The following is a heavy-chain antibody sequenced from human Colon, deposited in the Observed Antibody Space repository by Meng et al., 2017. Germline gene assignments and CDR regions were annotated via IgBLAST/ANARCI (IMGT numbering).Heavy chain of an antibody. CDR3: ARPTVSGDYHSAFDI. V-gene: IGHV1-2*02. Sequence: GESLKISCKASGYSFTDFYIHWIRQAPGQGLEWMGWINSKSGGTSLPQKFRGKVTMTRDTPITTAYMELRSLKSDDTAVYYCARPTVSGDYHSAFDIWGQGTLVTVSS. D-gene: IGHD1-26*01. J-gene: IGHJ3*02. CDR2: INSKSGGT. CDR1: GYSFTDFY.